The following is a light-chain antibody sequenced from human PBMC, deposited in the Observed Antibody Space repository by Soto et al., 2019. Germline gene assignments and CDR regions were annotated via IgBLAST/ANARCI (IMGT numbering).Light chain of an antibody. CDR1: QNINNW. J-gene: IGKJ3*01. CDR3: QQYSTYSFT. V-gene: IGKV1-5*01. CDR2: DAS. Sequence: DIQMTQSPSTLSASAGDRVTITCRASQNINNWLAWYQQKPGKAPKLLIYDASSLESGVPSRFSGSGYGTDFTLTISSLQPDDVATYYCQQYSTYSFTFGPGTKVDIK.